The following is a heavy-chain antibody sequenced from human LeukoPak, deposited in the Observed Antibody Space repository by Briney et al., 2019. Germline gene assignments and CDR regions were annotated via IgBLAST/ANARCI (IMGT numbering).Heavy chain of an antibody. CDR2: MNPNSGNT. CDR3: ARQGRDIVVVPAAMFYYYYYMDV. V-gene: IGHV1-8*01. Sequence: GASVKVSCKASGYTFTSYDINWVRQATGQGLEWMGWMNPNSGNTGYAQKFQGRVTMTRNTSISTAYMELSSLRSEDTAVYYCARQGRDIVVVPAAMFYYYYYMDVWGKGTTVTISS. CDR1: GYTFTSYD. J-gene: IGHJ6*03. D-gene: IGHD2-2*01.